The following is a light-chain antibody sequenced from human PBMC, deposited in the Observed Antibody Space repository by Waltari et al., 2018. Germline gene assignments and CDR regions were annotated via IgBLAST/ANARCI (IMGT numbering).Light chain of an antibody. J-gene: IGLJ2*01. CDR2: DRN. CDR1: SLRNSS. CDR3: HSRDASGVGGS. Sequence: SSELTQDPTVSVAMGPTVRLTCQGDSLRNSSAIWYQQRPGQAPVPVIFDRNDRPSGVPDRFSGSSSDNTAVLTITGAQAEDEASYYCHSRDASGVGGSFGGGTKLTVL. V-gene: IGLV3-19*01.